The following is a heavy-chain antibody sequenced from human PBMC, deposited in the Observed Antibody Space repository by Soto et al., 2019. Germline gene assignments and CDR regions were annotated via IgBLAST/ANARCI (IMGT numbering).Heavy chain of an antibody. J-gene: IGHJ4*02. D-gene: IGHD6-6*01. CDR2: TYYSGAT. Sequence: PSETLSLTCTVSGGSISGGRYFWIWIRQRPGKGLEWIGYTYYSGATYYNPSLKSRVTISVDTSKNQFSLKLTSVTAADTAIYYCARQGYSSSSNIGYWGQGTQVT. V-gene: IGHV4-31*03. CDR1: GGSISGGRYF. CDR3: ARQGYSSSSNIGY.